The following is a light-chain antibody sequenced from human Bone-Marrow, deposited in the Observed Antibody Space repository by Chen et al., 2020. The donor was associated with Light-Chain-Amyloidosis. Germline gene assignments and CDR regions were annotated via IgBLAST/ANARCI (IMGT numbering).Light chain of an antibody. CDR1: SGDVGGYYF. V-gene: IGLV2-11*01. CDR2: DVS. CDR3: SSNAGSYTWV. Sequence: QSALTQPRSVSGSPGQSITISCTGTSGDVGGYYFVSWYQQHPGKAPQLIIYDVSKRPPGVPYRFAGSKSGNTASLTVHGLQAEAEADYYCSSNAGSYTWVFGGGTKLTVL. J-gene: IGLJ3*02.